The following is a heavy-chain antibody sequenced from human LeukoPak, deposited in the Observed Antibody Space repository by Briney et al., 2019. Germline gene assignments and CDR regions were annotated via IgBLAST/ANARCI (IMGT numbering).Heavy chain of an antibody. CDR2: IYYSGST. CDR1: GGSTSSSSYY. J-gene: IGHJ5*02. Sequence: SETLSLTYTVSGGSTSSSSYYWGWIRQPPGKGLEWIGSIYYSGSTYYNPSLKSRVTISVDTSKNQFSLKLSSVTAADTAVYYCATHSGIAAAGSPWFDPWGQGTLVTVSS. CDR3: ATHSGIAAAGSPWFDP. D-gene: IGHD6-13*01. V-gene: IGHV4-39*01.